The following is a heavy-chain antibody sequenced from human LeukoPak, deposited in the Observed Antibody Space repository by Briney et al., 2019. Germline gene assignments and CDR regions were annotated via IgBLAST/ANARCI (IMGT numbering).Heavy chain of an antibody. Sequence: SVKVSCKASGGTFSSYAISWVRQAPGPGLEWMGGIIPIFSTANYAQKFQGRVTITTDESTSTAYMELSSLRSEDTAVYYCAILAVAGPIDYWGQGTLVTVSS. CDR2: IIPIFSTA. V-gene: IGHV1-69*05. CDR1: GGTFSSYA. D-gene: IGHD6-19*01. J-gene: IGHJ4*02. CDR3: AILAVAGPIDY.